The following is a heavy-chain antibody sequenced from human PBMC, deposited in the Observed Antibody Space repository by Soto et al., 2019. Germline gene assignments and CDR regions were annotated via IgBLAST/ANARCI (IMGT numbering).Heavy chain of an antibody. CDR3: ARAKRYITMVRGVIITGPYYFDY. CDR2: IYYSGST. V-gene: IGHV4-59*01. J-gene: IGHJ4*02. CDR1: GGSISSYY. D-gene: IGHD3-10*01. Sequence: SETLYLTCTVSGGSISSYYWSWIRQPPGKGLEWIGYIYYSGSTNYNPSLKSRVTISVDTSKNQFSLKLSSVTAADTAVYYCARAKRYITMVRGVIITGPYYFDYWGQGTLVTVS.